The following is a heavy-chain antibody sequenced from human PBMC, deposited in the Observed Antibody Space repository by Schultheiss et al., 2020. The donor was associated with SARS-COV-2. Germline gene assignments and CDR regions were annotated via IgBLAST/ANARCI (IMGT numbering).Heavy chain of an antibody. CDR2: IYYSGST. Sequence: SETLSLTCTVSGGSISSSSYYWGWIRQPPGKGLEWIGSIYYSGSTYYNPSLKSRVTMSVDTSKNQFSLKLSSVTAADTAVYYCATGFRDFLRPNVPQNYYYYYMDVWGKGTTVTVSS. CDR1: GGSISSSSYY. J-gene: IGHJ6*03. CDR3: ATGFRDFLRPNVPQNYYYYYMDV. V-gene: IGHV4-39*07. D-gene: IGHD2-2*01.